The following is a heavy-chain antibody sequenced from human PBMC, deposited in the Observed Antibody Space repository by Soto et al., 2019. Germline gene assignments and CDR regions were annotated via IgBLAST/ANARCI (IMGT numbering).Heavy chain of an antibody. CDR2: INVGNGNT. D-gene: IGHD2-15*01. CDR1: GYTFTNYA. J-gene: IGHJ5*02. Sequence: QVPLVQSGAEVKKPGASVKISCKASGYTFTNYAMHWVRQAPGQRLEWMGWINVGNGNTKYSQKFQGRVTITRDTSASTAYMELSSLTSDDTAIYSCARDQRYCSGGSCFFNWFDPWGQGTLVTVSS. V-gene: IGHV1-3*01. CDR3: ARDQRYCSGGSCFFNWFDP.